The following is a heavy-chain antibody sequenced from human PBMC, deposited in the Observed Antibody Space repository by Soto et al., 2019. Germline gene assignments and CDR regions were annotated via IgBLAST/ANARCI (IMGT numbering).Heavy chain of an antibody. CDR3: AKNCLTVYYYYVMDV. V-gene: IGHV3-23*01. CDR2: ISGSGGST. D-gene: IGHD2-15*01. J-gene: IGHJ6*02. Sequence: EVQLLESGGGLVQPGGSLRLSCAASGFTFSSYAMSWVRQAPGKGLEWVSAISGSGGSTYYADSVKGRFTISRDNSKNTLYLQMNSLRAEDTALYFCAKNCLTVYYYYVMDVWGQGTTVSVSS. CDR1: GFTFSSYA.